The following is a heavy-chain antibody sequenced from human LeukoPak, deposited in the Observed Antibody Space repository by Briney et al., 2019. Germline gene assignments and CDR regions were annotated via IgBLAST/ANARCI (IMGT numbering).Heavy chain of an antibody. J-gene: IGHJ4*02. D-gene: IGHD3-10*01. CDR3: AKEPDLWFGEYYFDY. CDR1: GFTFSSYG. CDR2: VRYDGSNK. V-gene: IGHV3-30*02. Sequence: GGSLRLSCAASGFTFSSYGMHWVRQAPGKGLEWVAFVRYDGSNKYYADSVKGRFTISRDNSKNTLYLQMNSLRAEDTAVYYCAKEPDLWFGEYYFDYWGQGTLVTVSS.